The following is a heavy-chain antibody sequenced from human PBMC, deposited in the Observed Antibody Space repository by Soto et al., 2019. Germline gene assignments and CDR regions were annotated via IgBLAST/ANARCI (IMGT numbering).Heavy chain of an antibody. V-gene: IGHV5-51*01. J-gene: IGHJ5*02. CDR1: GYSFTNYW. Sequence: PGDSLKISCRGSGYSFTNYWIGWVSQMPGKGLEWMGIIYPIDSDTRYSPSFQGQVTISADKSVSTAYLQWSSLKSSDTAMYYCARLIGLTVHVWGTRTQNNWLGPCGQGHLITVYS. CDR2: IYPIDSDT. CDR3: ARLIGLTVHVWGTRTQNNWLGP. D-gene: IGHD3-16*01.